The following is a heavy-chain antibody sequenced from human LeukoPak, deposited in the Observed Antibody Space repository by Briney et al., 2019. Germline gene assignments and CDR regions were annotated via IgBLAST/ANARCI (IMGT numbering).Heavy chain of an antibody. Sequence: GGSLRLSCAASGFTFSGSAMHWVRQASGKGLEWVGRIRSNANSYATAYAASVKGRFTISRDDSKNTEYLQMNSLKTEDTAVYYCTRPLITYCGGDCYAPDAFDIWGQGTMVTVSS. CDR1: GFTFSGSA. D-gene: IGHD2-21*02. J-gene: IGHJ3*02. CDR2: IRSNANSYAT. CDR3: TRPLITYCGGDCYAPDAFDI. V-gene: IGHV3-73*01.